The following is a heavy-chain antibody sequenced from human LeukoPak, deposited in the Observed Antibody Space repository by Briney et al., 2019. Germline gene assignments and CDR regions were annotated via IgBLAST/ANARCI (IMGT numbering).Heavy chain of an antibody. J-gene: IGHJ6*03. V-gene: IGHV1-8*03. Sequence: ASVKVSCKASGYTFTSYDINWVRQATGQGLEWMGWMNPNSGNTGYAQKFQGRVTITRNTSISTAYMELSSLRSEDTAVYYCARASNLRPLLRYFESVYYYYYMDVWGKGTTVTVSS. CDR2: MNPNSGNT. D-gene: IGHD3-9*01. CDR3: ARASNLRPLLRYFESVYYYYYMDV. CDR1: GYTFTSYD.